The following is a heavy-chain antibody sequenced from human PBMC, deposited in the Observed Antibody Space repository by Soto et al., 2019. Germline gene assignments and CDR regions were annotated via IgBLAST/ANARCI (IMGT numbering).Heavy chain of an antibody. J-gene: IGHJ4*02. CDR2: IIPFLGIA. CDR1: GGTLSSYT. CDR3: ASQYCSGGSCPGLDY. Sequence: QVQLVQSGAEVKKPGSSVKVSCKASGGTLSSYTISWVRQAPGQGLEWMGRIIPFLGIANYAQKFQGRVTITADKSTSTAYMELSSLRSEDTAVYYCASQYCSGGSCPGLDYWGQGTLVTVSS. V-gene: IGHV1-69*02. D-gene: IGHD2-15*01.